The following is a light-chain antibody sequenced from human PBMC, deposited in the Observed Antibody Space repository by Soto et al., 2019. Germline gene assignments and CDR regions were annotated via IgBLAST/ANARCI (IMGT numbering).Light chain of an antibody. CDR1: SGYRMYA. J-gene: IGLJ2*01. V-gene: IGLV4-69*01. CDR2: VNSDVIH. Sequence: QSVLAQSPSASTSPGASVKLTCTQSSGYRMYALAWHQQRPENGPRFLMKVNSDVIHIKGDCIPNRFSGSSSGSERYLTISSPQSEDDADYYCQTWGTGILVVFGGGTQLTVL. CDR3: QTWGTGILVV.